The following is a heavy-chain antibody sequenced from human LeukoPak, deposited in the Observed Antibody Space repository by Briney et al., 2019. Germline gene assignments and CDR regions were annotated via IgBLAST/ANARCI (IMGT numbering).Heavy chain of an antibody. D-gene: IGHD6-13*01. V-gene: IGHV1-18*04. Sequence: ASVKVSCKASGYTFTGYYMHWVRQAPGQGLEWMGWISAYNGNTNYAQKFQGRVTITADESTSTAYMELSSLRSEDTAVYYCARVSSSSWYDGFDYWGQGTLVTVSS. CDR2: ISAYNGNT. CDR1: GYTFTGYY. CDR3: ARVSSSSWYDGFDY. J-gene: IGHJ4*02.